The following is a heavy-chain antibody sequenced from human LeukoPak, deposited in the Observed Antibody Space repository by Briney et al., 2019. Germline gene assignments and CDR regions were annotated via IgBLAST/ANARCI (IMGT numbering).Heavy chain of an antibody. Sequence: GGSLRLSCAAPGFTFSSYWMSWVRQAPGKGLEWVANIKQDGSEKYYVDSVKGRFTISRDNAKNSLYLQMNSLRAEDTAVYYCARAPYCIGGSCRFDYWGQGTLVTVSS. J-gene: IGHJ4*02. V-gene: IGHV3-7*03. CDR1: GFTFSSYW. D-gene: IGHD2-15*01. CDR3: ARAPYCIGGSCRFDY. CDR2: IKQDGSEK.